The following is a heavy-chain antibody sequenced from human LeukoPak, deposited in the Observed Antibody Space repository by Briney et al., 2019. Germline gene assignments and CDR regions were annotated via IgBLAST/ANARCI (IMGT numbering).Heavy chain of an antibody. Sequence: GRSLRLSCTASGFTFGNFPITWVPQAPGKGLEWVGYIRAKDYGGTTEYAAAVKGRFTISRDDSKAIAYLQMNSLQTEDTGVYYCTRGSGRFEYWGQGTLVTVSS. J-gene: IGHJ4*02. CDR1: GFTFGNFP. D-gene: IGHD2-15*01. V-gene: IGHV3-49*04. CDR2: IRAKDYGGTT. CDR3: TRGSGRFEY.